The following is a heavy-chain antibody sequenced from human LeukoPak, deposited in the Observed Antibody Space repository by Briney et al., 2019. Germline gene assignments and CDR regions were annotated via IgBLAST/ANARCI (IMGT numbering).Heavy chain of an antibody. D-gene: IGHD3-16*01. CDR3: ARGWGPLDY. V-gene: IGHV3-74*01. J-gene: IGHJ4*02. Sequence: GGSLRLSCAASGFTFSDHYMDWVRQAPGKGLVWVSRTNSDGSNTSYADSVKGRFTISRDNAKNTLYLQMNSLRAEDTAVYYCARGWGPLDYWGQGTLVTVSS. CDR1: GFTFSDHY. CDR2: TNSDGSNT.